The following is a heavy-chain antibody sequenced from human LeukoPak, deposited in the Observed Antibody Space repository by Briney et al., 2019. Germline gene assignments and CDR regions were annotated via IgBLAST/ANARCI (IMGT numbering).Heavy chain of an antibody. D-gene: IGHD5-12*01. CDR2: IIPILGIA. CDR1: GGTFSSYA. J-gene: IGHJ4*02. V-gene: IGHV1-69*04. Sequence: SVKVSCKASGGTFSSYAISWVRQAPGQGPEWMGRIIPILGIANYAQKFQGRVTITADKSTSTAYMELSSLRSEDTTVYYCASDVDIVATASYYFDYWGQGTLVTVSS. CDR3: ASDVDIVATASYYFDY.